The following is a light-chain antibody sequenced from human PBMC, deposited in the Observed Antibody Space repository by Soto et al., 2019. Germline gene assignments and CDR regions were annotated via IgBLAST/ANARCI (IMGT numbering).Light chain of an antibody. CDR2: GAS. V-gene: IGKV3-20*01. J-gene: IGKJ5*01. CDR3: QQYGGSPPIT. Sequence: EIVLTQSPGTLSLSPGERATLSCRASQGVTSSFFAWFQQKPGQAPRLLIYGASGRATGITDRFSGSGSGTDFTLTINRLEPEDFAVYYCQQYGGSPPITFGQGTRLEIK. CDR1: QGVTSSF.